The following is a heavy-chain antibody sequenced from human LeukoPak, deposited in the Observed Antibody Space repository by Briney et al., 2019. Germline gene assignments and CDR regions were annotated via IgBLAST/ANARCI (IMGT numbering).Heavy chain of an antibody. CDR3: ARERTVTNADAFDI. CDR2: VSYDGSIE. V-gene: IGHV3-30-3*01. CDR1: GFTFSSHA. J-gene: IGHJ3*02. D-gene: IGHD4-17*01. Sequence: GGSLRLSCAASGFTFSSHAMHWVRQAPGKGLEWVAIVSYDGSIEYYADSVKGRFTISRDNSKNTLYLQMDSLRAEDTAVYYCARERTVTNADAFDIWGQGTMVTVSS.